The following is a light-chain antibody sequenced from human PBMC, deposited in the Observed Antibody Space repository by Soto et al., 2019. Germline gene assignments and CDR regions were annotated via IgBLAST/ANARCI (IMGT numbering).Light chain of an antibody. CDR1: NKEVVGYNY. J-gene: IGLJ1*01. Sequence: NNRAAVTASPGQSLTFPRPRKNKEVVGYNYVSWYQQHPGKAPKFMIYDVSNRPSGVSNRFSGSKSGNTASLTISGLQAEDEADYYCCSYTTSNTRQIVFGTGTKVTVL. CDR2: DVS. CDR3: CSYTTSNTRQIV. V-gene: IGLV2-14*01.